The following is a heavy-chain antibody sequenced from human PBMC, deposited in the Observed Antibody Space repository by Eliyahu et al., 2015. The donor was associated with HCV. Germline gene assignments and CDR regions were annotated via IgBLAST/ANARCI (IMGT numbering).Heavy chain of an antibody. CDR1: GFVFSDYG. Sequence: VESGGGVVQPGGSLRXSCAATGFVFSDYGIHWVRQTPAKGMEWVALIEFDGNDKYYAESVKGRFTISRDNSKGMVFLQMNSLRIEDTAFYYCARNNLDYYFGIDVWGQGVTVTVSS. V-gene: IGHV3-30*02. CDR3: ARNNLDYYFGIDV. J-gene: IGHJ6*02. CDR2: IEFDGNDK.